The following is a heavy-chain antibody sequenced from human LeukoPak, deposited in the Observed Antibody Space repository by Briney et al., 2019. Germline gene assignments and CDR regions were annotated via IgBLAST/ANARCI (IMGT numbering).Heavy chain of an antibody. Sequence: SQTLSLTCSVSGGSISSGGYYWNWDRQLPEKGLEWLGYISHSGYSYYTPSLKSRLTISMDTSKNQFSPKLTSVTAAVTAVYYCAKFGSDAFDIWGQGTMVTVSS. CDR2: ISHSGYS. CDR3: AKFGSDAFDI. J-gene: IGHJ3*02. D-gene: IGHD3-10*01. V-gene: IGHV4-31*03. CDR1: GGSISSGGYY.